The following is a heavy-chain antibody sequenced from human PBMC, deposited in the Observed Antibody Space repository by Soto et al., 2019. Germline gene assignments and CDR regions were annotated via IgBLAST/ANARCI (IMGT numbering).Heavy chain of an antibody. CDR2: IYYSGST. CDR1: GGSISSYY. V-gene: IGHV4-59*01. CDR3: ARVGYWGGECSFPDY. J-gene: IGHJ4*02. D-gene: IGHD2-21*01. Sequence: SETLSLTCTVSGGSISSYYWSWIRQPPGKGLEWIGYIYYSGSTNYNPSLKSRVTISVDTSKNQFSLKLSSVTAADTAVYYCARVGYWGGECSFPDYWRQGTLVTV.